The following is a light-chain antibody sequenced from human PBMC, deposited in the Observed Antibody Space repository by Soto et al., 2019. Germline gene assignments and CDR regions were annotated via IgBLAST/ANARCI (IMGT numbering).Light chain of an antibody. J-gene: IGLJ1*01. Sequence: QSALTQPPSASGSPGQSVTISCTGTSSDVGGYDYVSWYQQRPGKAPKLLIHEVTKRPSGVPDRFSGSKSGNTASLTVSGLHAEDEAHYYCSSYAGRTLYVFGTGTKLTVL. CDR3: SSYAGRTLYV. CDR1: SSDVGGYDY. CDR2: EVT. V-gene: IGLV2-8*01.